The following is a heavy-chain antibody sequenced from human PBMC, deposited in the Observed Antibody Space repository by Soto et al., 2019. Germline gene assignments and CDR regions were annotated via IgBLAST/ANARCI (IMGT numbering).Heavy chain of an antibody. CDR3: ARLVQLLQGRWFDP. CDR1: GGSISSGDYY. J-gene: IGHJ5*02. CDR2: IYYSGST. V-gene: IGHV4-30-4*01. D-gene: IGHD2-15*01. Sequence: QVQLQESGPGLVKPSQTLSLTCTVSGGSISSGDYYWRWIRHPPGKGLEWIGYIYYSGSTYYNPSLKSGVIISVDTSKNQFSLKLSSVTAADTAVYYCARLVQLLQGRWFDPRGQGTLVTVSS.